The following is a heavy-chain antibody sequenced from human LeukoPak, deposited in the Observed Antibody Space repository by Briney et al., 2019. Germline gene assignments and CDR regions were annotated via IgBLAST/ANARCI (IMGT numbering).Heavy chain of an antibody. Sequence: GGSLRLSCAASGFTFDDYGMSWVRQAPGKGQEWVSGINWNGGSTGYADSVKGRFTISRDNAKNSLYLQMNSLRAEDTALYYCARAGSMIVEYYFDHWGQGTLVTVFS. CDR2: INWNGGST. J-gene: IGHJ4*02. CDR3: ARAGSMIVEYYFDH. D-gene: IGHD3-22*01. CDR1: GFTFDDYG. V-gene: IGHV3-20*04.